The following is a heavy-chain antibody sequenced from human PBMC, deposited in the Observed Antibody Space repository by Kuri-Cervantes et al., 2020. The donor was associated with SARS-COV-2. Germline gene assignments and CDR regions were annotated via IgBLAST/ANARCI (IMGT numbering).Heavy chain of an antibody. V-gene: IGHV3-30-3*01. CDR3: ARDRGIAARPAIFDY. D-gene: IGHD6-6*01. CDR1: GFTFSSYA. J-gene: IGHJ4*02. CDR2: ISYDGSKK. Sequence: GGSLRLSCAASGFTFSSYAMHWVRQAPGKGLEWVAVISYDGSKKYYADSVKGRFTISRDNSKNTLYLQMNSLRAEDTAVYYCARDRGIAARPAIFDYWGQGTLVTVSS.